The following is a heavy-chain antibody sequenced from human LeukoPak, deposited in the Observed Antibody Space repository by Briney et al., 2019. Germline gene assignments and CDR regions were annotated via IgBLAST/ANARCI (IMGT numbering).Heavy chain of an antibody. CDR1: GFTFSSYA. CDR3: ARVVVRVVRGVVEI. V-gene: IGHV3-23*01. J-gene: IGHJ3*02. D-gene: IGHD3-10*02. Sequence: PGGSLRLSCVASGFTFSSYAMSWDRPAPGKGLEWVSAISGSGGSTYYADSVKGRFTISRDNSKITLYLQMNSLRAEDTAMYYWARVVVRVVRGVVEIWGQGTMVTVSA. CDR2: ISGSGGST.